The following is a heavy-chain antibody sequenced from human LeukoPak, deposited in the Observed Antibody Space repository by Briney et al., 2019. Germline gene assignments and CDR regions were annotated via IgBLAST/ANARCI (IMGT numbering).Heavy chain of an antibody. J-gene: IGHJ5*02. CDR3: GKGSTGWSRDP. CDR2: NSATSGNT. V-gene: IGHV1-18*01. D-gene: IGHD6-19*01. Sequence: GASVKVSCKASGYTFTERGISWMRHVPGQGLEWMGWNSATSGNTYYAETFQDRVTMTTDASTSTAYMEQRDLTVDDTAVYYCGKGSTGWSRDPWGQGTLVTVSS. CDR1: GYTFTERG.